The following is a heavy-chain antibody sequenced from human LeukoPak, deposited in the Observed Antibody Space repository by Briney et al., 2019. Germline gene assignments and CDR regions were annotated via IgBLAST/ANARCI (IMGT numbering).Heavy chain of an antibody. CDR1: GASISAYF. D-gene: IGHD4-17*01. V-gene: IGHV4-4*07. Sequence: SETLSLTCSVSGASISAYFWSWIRLPAGKGLEWIGRMHTGQNTVYNPSLKGRVTTSADTSKNHFSLRLTSVTAADTAFYYCARGFNDDYPGLFDRWGQGILVTVSS. CDR2: MHTGQNT. CDR3: ARGFNDDYPGLFDR. J-gene: IGHJ4*01.